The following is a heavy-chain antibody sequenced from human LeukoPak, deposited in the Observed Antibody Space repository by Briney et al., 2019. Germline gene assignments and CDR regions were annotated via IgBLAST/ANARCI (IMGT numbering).Heavy chain of an antibody. CDR1: GYTFTSYG. J-gene: IGHJ5*02. V-gene: IGHV1-18*01. D-gene: IGHD3-3*01. CDR3: AREEDSYYDFWSGYYSKNWFDP. CDR2: ISAYNGNT. Sequence: ASVKVSCKASGYTFTSYGISWVRQAPGQGLEWMGWISAYNGNTNYAQKLQGRVTMTTDTSTSTAYMELRSLRSDDTAVYYCAREEDSYYDFWSGYYSKNWFDPWGQGTLVTVSS.